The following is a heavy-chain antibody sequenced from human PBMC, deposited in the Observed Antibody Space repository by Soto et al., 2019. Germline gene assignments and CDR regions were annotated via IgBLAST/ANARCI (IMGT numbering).Heavy chain of an antibody. CDR1: GYTFTSYG. CDR3: ARSLRPAAMFYYSYYMDV. CDR2: ISAYNGNT. V-gene: IGHV1-18*01. Sequence: QVQLVQSGAEVKKPGASVKVSCKASGYTFTSYGISWVRQAPGQGLEWMGWISAYNGNTNYAQKLQGRVTMTTDTSTSTAYMELRSLRSDDTAVYYCARSLRPAAMFYYSYYMDVWGKGTTVTVSS. D-gene: IGHD2-2*01. J-gene: IGHJ6*03.